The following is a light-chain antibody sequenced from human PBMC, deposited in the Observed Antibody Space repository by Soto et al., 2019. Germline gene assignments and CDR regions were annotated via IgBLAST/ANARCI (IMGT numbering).Light chain of an antibody. V-gene: IGLV2-11*01. Sequence: QSALTQPRSVSGSPGQSVTISCTGTSSDVGGYNYVSWYQQHPGKAPKLMIFDVNKRPSGVPDRFSGSKSGNTASLTISGLQAEDEADYFCSSYAGRFTLLFGGGTKLTVL. CDR1: SSDVGGYNY. J-gene: IGLJ2*01. CDR2: DVN. CDR3: SSYAGRFTLL.